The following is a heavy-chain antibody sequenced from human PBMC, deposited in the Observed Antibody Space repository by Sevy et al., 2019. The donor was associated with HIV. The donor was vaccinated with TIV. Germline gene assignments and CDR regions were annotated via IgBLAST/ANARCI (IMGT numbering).Heavy chain of an antibody. CDR1: GYPFNGYY. J-gene: IGHJ3*02. D-gene: IGHD3-22*01. CDR2: INPKSGGT. V-gene: IGHV1-2*02. CDR3: AGARSYETTGYDAFDI. Sequence: ASVKVSCKASGYPFNGYYIHWVRQAPGQGLEWMGWINPKSGGTKYAQNFVGRVTMTRDTSISTATMELSRLRSDDTAVYYCAGARSYETTGYDAFDIWGQGTMVTVSS.